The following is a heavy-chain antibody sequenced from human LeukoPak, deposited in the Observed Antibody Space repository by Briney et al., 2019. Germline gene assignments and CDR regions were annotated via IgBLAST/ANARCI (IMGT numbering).Heavy chain of an antibody. D-gene: IGHD1-1*01. CDR3: ARAGFRTGTPYFDY. V-gene: IGHV1-2*02. CDR1: GYTFTGYY. CDR2: INPNSGGT. J-gene: IGHJ4*02. Sequence: ASVKVCCKASGYTFTGYYMHWVRQAPGQGLEWMGWINPNSGGTNYAQKFQGRVTMTRDTSISTAYMELSRLRSDDTAVYYCARAGFRTGTPYFDYWGQGTLVTVSS.